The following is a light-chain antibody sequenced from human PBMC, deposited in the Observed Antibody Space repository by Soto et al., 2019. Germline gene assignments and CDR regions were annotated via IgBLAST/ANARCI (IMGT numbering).Light chain of an antibody. V-gene: IGKV3-20*01. CDR3: QQYGGSFRV. J-gene: IGKJ3*01. CDR1: QSVSSSY. Sequence: EIVLTQSPGTLSLPPGERATLSSRASQSVSSSYLAWYQQKPGQAPRLLIYGASSRATGIPDRFSGSGSGTDFTLTISRLEPEDFAVYYCQQYGGSFRVFGPGTKVDIK. CDR2: GAS.